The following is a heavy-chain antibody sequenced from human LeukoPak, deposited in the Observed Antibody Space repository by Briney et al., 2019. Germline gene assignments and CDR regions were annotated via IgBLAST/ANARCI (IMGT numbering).Heavy chain of an antibody. V-gene: IGHV3-74*01. CDR3: ARVYDSSGYEFDY. J-gene: IGHJ4*02. CDR2: INTDGSNT. D-gene: IGHD3-22*01. CDR1: GFTFSSYW. Sequence: PGGSLRLSCVPSGFTFSSYWMHWVRQAPGKGLVWVSRINTDGSNTSYADSVKGRYTISRDNAKNTLYLQMNSLRAEDTAVYYCARVYDSSGYEFDYWGQGTLVTVSS.